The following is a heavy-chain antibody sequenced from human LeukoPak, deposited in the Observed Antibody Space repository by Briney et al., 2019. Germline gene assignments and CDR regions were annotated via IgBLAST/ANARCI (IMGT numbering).Heavy chain of an antibody. CDR2: VNDSGSP. J-gene: IGHJ4*02. Sequence: PSETLSLTCAVSDFSISSGYEGGRGRQPPGEGLGWIGAVNDSGSPYYNPPLKSRVPMSTDTSKSQFSLKLSSVTAAHTAVYYCARDLSYFIFDYWGQGTLVTVSS. V-gene: IGHV4-38-2*02. D-gene: IGHD3-10*01. CDR1: DFSISSGYE. CDR3: ARDLSYFIFDY.